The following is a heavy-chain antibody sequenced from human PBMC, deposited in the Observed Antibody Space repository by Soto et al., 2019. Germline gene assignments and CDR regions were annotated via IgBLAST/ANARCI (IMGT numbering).Heavy chain of an antibody. CDR2: IYYSGST. Sequence: QVQLQESGPGLVKPSQTLSLTCTVSGGSISSGAYYWSWIRQHPGEGLEWIGYIYYSGSTYYNPSLKSRVTISLDTSKNQCSLKLSSVTAADTAVYHCARAYGGNSGDYFDYWGHGTLVTVSP. V-gene: IGHV4-31*03. CDR3: ARAYGGNSGDYFDY. CDR1: GGSISSGAYY. D-gene: IGHD4-17*01. J-gene: IGHJ4*01.